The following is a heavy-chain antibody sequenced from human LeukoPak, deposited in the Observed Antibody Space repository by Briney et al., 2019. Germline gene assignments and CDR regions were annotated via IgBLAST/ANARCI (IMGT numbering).Heavy chain of an antibody. Sequence: GGSLRLSCAASGFTFSSYSLNWVRQAPGKGLEWASSIGSSSTYIFYADSVKGRLTISRDNAKNSLYLQMNSLRVEDSAVYYCARDLVYCSGGSCYQRAFDYWGQGTLVTVSS. CDR3: ARDLVYCSGGSCYQRAFDY. J-gene: IGHJ4*02. CDR2: IGSSSTYI. CDR1: GFTFSSYS. D-gene: IGHD2-15*01. V-gene: IGHV3-21*01.